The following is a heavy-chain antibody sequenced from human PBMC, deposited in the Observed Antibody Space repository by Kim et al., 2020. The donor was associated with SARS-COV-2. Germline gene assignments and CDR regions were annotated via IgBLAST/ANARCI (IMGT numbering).Heavy chain of an antibody. D-gene: IGHD3-16*01. Sequence: GGSLRLSCAASGFTFKNYGMRWVRQAPGGGLVWISRTNSEGSKTTYADSVKGRFTISRDNAKNTLYLQMNSLRAEDTAVYYCARGLLGPSSFDIWVPGT. CDR2: TNSEGSKT. CDR1: GFTFKNYG. J-gene: IGHJ3*02. V-gene: IGHV3-74*03. CDR3: ARGLLGPSSFDI.